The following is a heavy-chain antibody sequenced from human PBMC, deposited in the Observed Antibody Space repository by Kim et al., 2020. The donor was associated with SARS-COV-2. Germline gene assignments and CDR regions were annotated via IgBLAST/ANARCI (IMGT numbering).Heavy chain of an antibody. V-gene: IGHV3-11*05. J-gene: IGHJ4*02. D-gene: IGHD6-13*01. CDR3: ARVSVAAGGLFDY. Sequence: YADSVKGRFTTSRDNAKNSLYLQMNSLGAEDTAVYYCARVSVAAGGLFDYWGQGTLVTVSS.